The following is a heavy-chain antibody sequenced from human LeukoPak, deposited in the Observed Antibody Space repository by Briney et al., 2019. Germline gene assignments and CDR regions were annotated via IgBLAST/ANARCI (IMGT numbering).Heavy chain of an antibody. CDR1: GYTFTGYY. CDR3: ARDPAATYSGTYYFDY. CDR2: INPNRGGT. J-gene: IGHJ4*02. D-gene: IGHD1-26*01. V-gene: IGHV1-2*02. Sequence: ASVKGSCKASGYTFTGYYMRWVRQAPGQGLEWMGWINPNRGGTNHAQNFQGRVTMTRDTSISTAYMELSSLRSDDTAVYYCARDPAATYSGTYYFDYWGQGTLVTVSS.